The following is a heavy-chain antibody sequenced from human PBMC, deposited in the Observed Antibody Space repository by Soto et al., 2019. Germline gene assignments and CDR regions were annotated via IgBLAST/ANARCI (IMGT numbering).Heavy chain of an antibody. CDR1: GYTLTELS. V-gene: IGHV1-24*01. D-gene: IGHD3-16*01. CDR2: FDPEDGET. J-gene: IGHJ6*03. CDR3: ATEGKGGPYYYYYYMDV. Sequence: ASVKVSCKVSGYTLTELSMHWGRQAPGKGLEWMGGFDPEDGETIYAQKFQGRVTMTEDTSTDTAYMELSSLRSEDTAVYYCATEGKGGPYYYYYYMDVWGKGTTVTVSS.